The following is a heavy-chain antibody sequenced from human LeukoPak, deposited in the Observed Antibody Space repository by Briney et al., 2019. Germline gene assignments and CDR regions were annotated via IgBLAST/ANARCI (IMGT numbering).Heavy chain of an antibody. CDR3: ARGSIVGADYFDY. CDR1: GLTFSSYS. Sequence: GGSLRLSCAASGLTFSSYSMNWVRQAPGKGLEWVSSISSSSSYIYYADSVKGRFTISRDNAKNSLYLQMNSLRAEDTAVYYCARGSIVGADYFDYWGQGTLVTVSS. J-gene: IGHJ4*02. V-gene: IGHV3-21*01. CDR2: ISSSSSYI. D-gene: IGHD1-26*01.